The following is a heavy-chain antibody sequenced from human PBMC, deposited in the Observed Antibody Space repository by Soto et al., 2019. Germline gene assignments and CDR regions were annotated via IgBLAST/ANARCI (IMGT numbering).Heavy chain of an antibody. CDR3: AKDQWTAAPGIFDS. J-gene: IGHJ4*02. D-gene: IGHD6-13*01. CDR1: GFTFTYSA. CDR2: LGATGGST. Sequence: PGGSLRLSCAASGFTFTYSAMSWVRQAPGKGLEWVSALGATGGSTYYADSVKGRFTISGDNSRSTLFLQMNSLRAEDTAVYYCAKDQWTAAPGIFDSWGQGTLVTVSS. V-gene: IGHV3-23*01.